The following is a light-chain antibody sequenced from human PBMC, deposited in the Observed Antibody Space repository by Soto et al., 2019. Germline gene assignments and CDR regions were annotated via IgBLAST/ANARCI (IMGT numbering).Light chain of an antibody. CDR1: SSDVGGYNY. V-gene: IGLV2-14*01. CDR3: SSYTSSSTIYV. J-gene: IGLJ1*01. Sequence: QSALTQPASVSGSPRQSITISCTGTSSDVGGYNYVSWYQQFPGKAPKLMIYEVSNRPSGVSNRFSGSKSGNTASLTISGLQAEDEADYYCSSYTSSSTIYVFGTGTKLTVL. CDR2: EVS.